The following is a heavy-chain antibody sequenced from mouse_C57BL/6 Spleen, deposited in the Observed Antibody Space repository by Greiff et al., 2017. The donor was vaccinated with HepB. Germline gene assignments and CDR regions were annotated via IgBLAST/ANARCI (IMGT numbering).Heavy chain of an antibody. Sequence: VMLVESGAELMKPGASVNLSCKATGYTFTGYWIEWVKQRPGHGLEWIGEILPGSGSTNYGEKFKGKATFTANTSSNTAYMQLSSLTTEDSAIYYCTRRGATVVDYFDYWGQGTTLTVSS. V-gene: IGHV1-9*01. J-gene: IGHJ2*01. CDR2: ILPGSGST. CDR1: GYTFTGYW. CDR3: TRRGATVVDYFDY. D-gene: IGHD1-1*01.